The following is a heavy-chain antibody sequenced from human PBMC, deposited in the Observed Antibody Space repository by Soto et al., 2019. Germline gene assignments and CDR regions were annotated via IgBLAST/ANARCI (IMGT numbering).Heavy chain of an antibody. V-gene: IGHV4-30-2*01. CDR2: IYHSGST. Sequence: QLQLQESGSGLVKPSQTLSLTCAVSGGSISSGSYSWSWIRQPPGKGLEWIGYIYHSGSTYYNPSLKSRVTISVDRSNNQFSLKLSSVTAADTAIYYCARFYGDYRNWFAPWGQGTLVTVSS. D-gene: IGHD4-17*01. CDR1: GGSISSGSYS. J-gene: IGHJ5*02. CDR3: ARFYGDYRNWFAP.